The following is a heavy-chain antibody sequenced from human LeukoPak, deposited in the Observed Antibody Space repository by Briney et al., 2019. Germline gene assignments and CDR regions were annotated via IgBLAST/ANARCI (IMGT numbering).Heavy chain of an antibody. D-gene: IGHD2-2*01. CDR2: IYYSGGT. Sequence: SETLSLTCTVSGGSISSYYWSWIRQPPGKGLEWIGYIYYSGGTNYNPPLKSRVTISVDTSKNQFSLKLSSVTAADTAVYYCARSSTSPLYYGMDVWGQGTTVTVSS. J-gene: IGHJ6*02. CDR1: GGSISSYY. V-gene: IGHV4-59*08. CDR3: ARSSTSPLYYGMDV.